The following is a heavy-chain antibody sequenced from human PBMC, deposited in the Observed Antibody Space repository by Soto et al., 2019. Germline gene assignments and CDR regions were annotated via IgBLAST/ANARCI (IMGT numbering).Heavy chain of an antibody. J-gene: IGHJ4*02. CDR3: ATDRRNFCVPFDN. CDR2: VFHGGTT. CDR1: GDSISSNNW. Sequence: QVQLQESGPGLVQPSGTLSLTCDVFGDSISSNNWWSWVRQSPGRGLEWRGVVFHGGTTNYNPSLKSRVTISVDKSKNQFSLKLKSLTAADTAVYYCATDRRNFCVPFDNWGQGILVTVSA. V-gene: IGHV4-4*02.